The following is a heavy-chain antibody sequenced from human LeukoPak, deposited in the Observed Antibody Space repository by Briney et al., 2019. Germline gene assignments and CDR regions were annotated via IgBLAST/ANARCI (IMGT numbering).Heavy chain of an antibody. J-gene: IGHJ4*02. CDR3: VKARGIQLWLPGDY. D-gene: IGHD5-18*01. V-gene: IGHV3-64D*09. CDR2: ISSNGGST. CDR1: GFTFSSYS. Sequence: GGSLRLSCAASGFTFSSYSMNWVRQAPGKGLEYVSAISSNGGSTYYGDSVKGRFTISRDNSKNTLYLQMSSLRAEDTAVYYCVKARGIQLWLPGDYWGQGTLVTVSS.